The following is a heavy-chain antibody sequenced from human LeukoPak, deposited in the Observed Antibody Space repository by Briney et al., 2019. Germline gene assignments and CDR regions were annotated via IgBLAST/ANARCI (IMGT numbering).Heavy chain of an antibody. CDR1: GFTFSSYR. CDR2: IKQDGSEK. J-gene: IGHJ6*04. CDR3: AERGITMIGGV. V-gene: IGHV3-7*01. Sequence: GGSLRLSCAASGFTFSSYRMTWVRHAPGKEVEWVANIKQDGSEKYYVASVKGRFSISRDNAKNLLYLQMNSLRAEDTAVYYCAERGITMIGGVWGKGTTVTISS. D-gene: IGHD3-10*02.